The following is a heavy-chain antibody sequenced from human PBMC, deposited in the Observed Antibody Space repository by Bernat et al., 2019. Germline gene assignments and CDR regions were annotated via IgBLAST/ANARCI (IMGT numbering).Heavy chain of an antibody. Sequence: EVQLVESGGGLVQPGGSLRLSCAASGFTFSSYEMNWVRQAPGKGLGWVSYIDSSGSTQNYADSMKGRCTIARDNAKNSLCLQMNSLRGEETAVYYCAGRLEATAMDFQDWGQGTLVTIS. J-gene: IGHJ1*01. CDR2: IDSSGSTQ. D-gene: IGHD5-18*01. V-gene: IGHV3-48*03. CDR3: AGRLEATAMDFQD. CDR1: GFTFSSYE.